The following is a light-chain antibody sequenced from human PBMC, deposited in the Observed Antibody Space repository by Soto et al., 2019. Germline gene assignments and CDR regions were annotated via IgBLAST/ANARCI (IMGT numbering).Light chain of an antibody. CDR1: SSDVGGYNY. CDR3: SSYTSSRTLYV. CDR2: EVS. Sequence: QSVLTQPASVSGSPGQSITISCTGTSSDVGGYNYVSWYQQHPGKAPKLMIYEVSKRPSGVSNRFSGSKSGNTASLTISGLQAEDVADYNCSSYTSSRTLYVSGTGTRSPS. J-gene: IGLJ1*01. V-gene: IGLV2-14*01.